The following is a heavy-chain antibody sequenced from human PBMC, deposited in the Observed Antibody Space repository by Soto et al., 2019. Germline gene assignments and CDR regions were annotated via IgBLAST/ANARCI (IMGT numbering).Heavy chain of an antibody. Sequence: PGGALRPSCSASGVTFSAYTMHWVRQAPGKGPEYVSGITYNGHITSYADSVKGRFTISRDNSKNTLYLQMSSLRPEDSAEYYCVNRDSGGYYQYWGQGTLVTVSS. CDR2: ITYNGHIT. J-gene: IGHJ4*02. D-gene: IGHD2-8*01. CDR1: GVTFSAYT. V-gene: IGHV3-64D*08. CDR3: VNRDSGGYYQY.